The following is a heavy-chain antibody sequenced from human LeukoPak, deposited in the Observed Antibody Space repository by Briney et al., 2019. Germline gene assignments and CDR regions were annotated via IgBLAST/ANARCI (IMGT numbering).Heavy chain of an antibody. D-gene: IGHD2-15*01. J-gene: IGHJ4*02. CDR1: GFTFSSYG. V-gene: IGHV3-33*01. CDR3: ARESSAYFDY. CDR2: IWYDGSNK. Sequence: PGRSLRLSCAASGFTFSSYGMHWVRQVAGKGLEWVEVIWYDGSNKYYVDSVKGRFTISRDNSKNTLYLQMNSLRAEDTAVYYCARESSAYFDYWGQGTLVTVSS.